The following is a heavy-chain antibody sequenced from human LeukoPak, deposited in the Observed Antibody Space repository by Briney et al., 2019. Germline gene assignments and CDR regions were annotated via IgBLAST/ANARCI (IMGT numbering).Heavy chain of an antibody. J-gene: IGHJ4*02. CDR1: GFTLSSYN. CDR2: ISSSSSYI. D-gene: IGHD1-26*01. Sequence: PGGSLRLSCAASGFTLSSYNMNWVRQAPGKGLEWVSSISSSSSYIYYADSVKGRFTISRDNSKNTLYLQMNSLRAEDTAVYYCARDLIVGTTYFDYWGQGTLVTVSS. CDR3: ARDLIVGTTYFDY. V-gene: IGHV3-21*04.